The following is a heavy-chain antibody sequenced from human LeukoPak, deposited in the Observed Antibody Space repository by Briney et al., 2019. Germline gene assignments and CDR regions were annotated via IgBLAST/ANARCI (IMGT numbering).Heavy chain of an antibody. J-gene: IGHJ4*02. CDR2: ITPSSGGT. CDR3: ARWFGEVPGDY. CDR1: GYTLTDYY. Sequence: ASVKVSCKASGYTLTDYYIHWVRQAPGQGLEWMGWITPSSGGTIYAQKFQGRVTMTKDTSITTAYMELSRLRFDDTAVYYCARWFGEVPGDYWGQGTLVTVSS. V-gene: IGHV1-2*02. D-gene: IGHD3-10*01.